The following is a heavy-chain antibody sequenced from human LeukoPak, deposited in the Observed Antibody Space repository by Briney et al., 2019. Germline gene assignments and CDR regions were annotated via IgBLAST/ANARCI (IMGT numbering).Heavy chain of an antibody. CDR3: AKEDCGGDCRSYYFDY. D-gene: IGHD2-21*01. Sequence: GGSLRLSCAASGFTFSSYGMHWVRQAPSKGLEWVAFIRYDGSNKYYADSVKGRFTISRDNSKNTLYLQMNSLRAEDTAVYYCAKEDCGGDCRSYYFDYWGQGTLVTVSS. V-gene: IGHV3-30*02. CDR1: GFTFSSYG. CDR2: IRYDGSNK. J-gene: IGHJ4*02.